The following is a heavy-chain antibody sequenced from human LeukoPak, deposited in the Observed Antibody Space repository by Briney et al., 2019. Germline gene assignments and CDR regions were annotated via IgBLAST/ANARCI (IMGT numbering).Heavy chain of an antibody. CDR1: GGSISSASYY. CDR3: ARRSEADYYYGMDV. CDR2: IYYSGST. Sequence: SETLSLTCTVSGGSISSASYYWSWIRQPPGKGLEWIGYIYYSGSTNYNPSLKSRVTISVDTSKNQFSLKLSSVTAADTAVYYCARRSEADYYYGMDVWGQGTTVTVSS. V-gene: IGHV4-61*01. J-gene: IGHJ6*02.